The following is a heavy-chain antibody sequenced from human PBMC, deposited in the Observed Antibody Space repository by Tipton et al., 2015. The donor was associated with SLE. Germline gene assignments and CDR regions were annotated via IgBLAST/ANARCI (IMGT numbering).Heavy chain of an antibody. CDR3: ARDDVRTVTRRGFDY. V-gene: IGHV4-4*02. D-gene: IGHD4-11*01. J-gene: IGHJ4*02. CDR2: IYHSGST. CDR1: GGSISRNNW. Sequence: TLSLTCAVFGGSISRNNWWSWVRQPPGKGLEWIGEIYHSGSTYFNPSLKSRVTISADTSKNQFSLKLNSVTAADTAVYYCARDDVRTVTRRGFDYWGQGTLVTVSS.